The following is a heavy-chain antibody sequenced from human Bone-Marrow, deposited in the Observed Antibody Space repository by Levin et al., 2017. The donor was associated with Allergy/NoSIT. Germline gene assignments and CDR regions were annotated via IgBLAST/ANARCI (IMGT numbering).Heavy chain of an antibody. V-gene: IGHV2-70*01. CDR2: IDWDDDK. Sequence: ESGPTLVKPTQTLSLTCTFSGFSLSTSGICVSWIRQPPGKALEWLALIDWDDDKYYSTSLKTRLTISKDTSKNQVVLTMTNMDPVDTATYYCARVYYYDSGGFFYEYDYWGQGTLVTVSS. CDR1: GFSLSTSGIC. CDR3: ARVYYYDSGGFFYEYDY. D-gene: IGHD3-22*01. J-gene: IGHJ4*02.